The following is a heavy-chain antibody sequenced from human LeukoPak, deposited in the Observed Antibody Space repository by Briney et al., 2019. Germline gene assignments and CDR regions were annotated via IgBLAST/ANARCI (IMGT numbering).Heavy chain of an antibody. J-gene: IGHJ4*02. V-gene: IGHV3-20*04. Sequence: PGGSLRLSCAASGFTFDDYGMSWVRQAPGKGLEWVSGINLNGGSTGYADSLKGRFAFSRDNAKNSLYLHMNRLRAEDTGFYYCARDEHYDTSRFDYSGQGSLVTVSS. CDR2: INLNGGST. D-gene: IGHD3-22*01. CDR1: GFTFDDYG. CDR3: ARDEHYDTSRFDY.